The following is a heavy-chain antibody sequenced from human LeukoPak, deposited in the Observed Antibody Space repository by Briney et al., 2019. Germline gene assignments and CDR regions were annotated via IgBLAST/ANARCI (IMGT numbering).Heavy chain of an antibody. CDR2: IYYSGST. D-gene: IGHD3-10*01. CDR1: GGSISSSSYY. V-gene: IGHV4-39*07. CDR3: AREGYGSGSYLPHLGYYYYMDV. Sequence: PSETLSLTCTVSGGSISSSSYYWGWIRQPPGKGLEWIGSIYYSGSTYYNPSLKSRVTISVDTSKNQFSLKLSSVTAADTAVYYCAREGYGSGSYLPHLGYYYYMDVWGKGTTVTISS. J-gene: IGHJ6*03.